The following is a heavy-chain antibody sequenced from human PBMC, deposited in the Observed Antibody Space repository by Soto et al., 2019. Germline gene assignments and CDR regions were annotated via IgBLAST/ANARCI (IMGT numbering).Heavy chain of an antibody. CDR2: VYHTGTT. D-gene: IGHD7-27*01. V-gene: IGHV4-31*03. J-gene: IGHJ4*02. Sequence: QVQLQESGPKVVKPSQTLSLTCSVSGGSISTVGHYWTWIRQPPGKGLEWIGSVYHTGTTYYSKSLRSRLAISIDTSQSQFSLRLSSVTAADTAVYFCARATGALRSRNCDYWGQGRLVTVSS. CDR1: GGSISTVGHY. CDR3: ARATGALRSRNCDY.